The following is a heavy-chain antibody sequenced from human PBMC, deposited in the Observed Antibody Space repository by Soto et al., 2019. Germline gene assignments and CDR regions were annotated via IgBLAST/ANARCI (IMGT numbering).Heavy chain of an antibody. V-gene: IGHV1-69*13. J-gene: IGHJ6*02. CDR2: IIPIFGTA. CDR1: GGALSSNA. Sequence: GTSVKVSCKDSGGALSSNAISWVRQAPGQGLEWMGGIIPIFGTANYAQKFQGRVTITADESTSTAYMELSSLRSEDTAVYYCARDLKISRPYGMDVWGQGTTVTVSS. CDR3: ARDLKISRPYGMDV.